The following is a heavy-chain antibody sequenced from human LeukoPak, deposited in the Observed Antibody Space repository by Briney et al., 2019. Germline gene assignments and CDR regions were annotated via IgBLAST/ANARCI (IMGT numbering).Heavy chain of an antibody. CDR1: GFTLSSYS. D-gene: IGHD4-17*01. CDR2: ISSSSSYI. Sequence: NPGGSLRLSCAASGFTLSSYSMNWVRQAPGKGLEWVSSISSSSSYIYYADSVKGRFTISRDNAKNSLYLQMNSLRAEDTAVYYCSKKGQSEDYGKPGWGQGTLVTVSS. V-gene: IGHV3-21*01. CDR3: SKKGQSEDYGKPG. J-gene: IGHJ4*02.